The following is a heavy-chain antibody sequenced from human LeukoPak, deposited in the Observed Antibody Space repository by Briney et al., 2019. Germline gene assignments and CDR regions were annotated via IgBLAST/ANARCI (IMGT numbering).Heavy chain of an antibody. J-gene: IGHJ4*02. CDR3: ARRSIAAAGTDY. CDR1: GYTFTSYD. Sequence: ASVKVSCKASGYTFTSYDINWVRQATGQGLEWMGWMNPNSGNTGYAQKFQGRVTMTRNTSISTAYMELSSLRSEDTAVYYCARRSIAAAGTDYWGQGTLVTVSS. D-gene: IGHD6-13*01. V-gene: IGHV1-8*01. CDR2: MNPNSGNT.